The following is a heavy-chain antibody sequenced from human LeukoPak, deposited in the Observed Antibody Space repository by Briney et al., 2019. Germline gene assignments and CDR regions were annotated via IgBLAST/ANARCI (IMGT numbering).Heavy chain of an antibody. CDR1: GGSISSYY. V-gene: IGHV4-4*07. J-gene: IGHJ4*02. Sequence: SETLSHTCTVSGGSISSYYWSWIRQPAGKGLEWIGRICTSGSTNYNPSLKSRVTMSVDTSKNQFSLKLSSVTAADTAVYYCASGHFRFDTAMVIFDYWGQGTLVTVSS. D-gene: IGHD5-18*01. CDR3: ASGHFRFDTAMVIFDY. CDR2: ICTSGST.